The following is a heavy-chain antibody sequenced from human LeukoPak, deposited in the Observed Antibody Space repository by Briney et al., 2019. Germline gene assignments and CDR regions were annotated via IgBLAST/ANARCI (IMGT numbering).Heavy chain of an antibody. J-gene: IGHJ6*03. V-gene: IGHV1-69*05. CDR1: GGTFSSYV. D-gene: IGHD3-10*01. Sequence: ASVKVSCKASGGTFSSYVISWVRQAPGQGLEWMGGIIPILGTANYAQKFQGRVTITTDESTSTGYMELSSLRSEDTAVYYCARHGVSYYYYYMDVWGKGTTVTVSS. CDR2: IIPILGTA. CDR3: ARHGVSYYYYYMDV.